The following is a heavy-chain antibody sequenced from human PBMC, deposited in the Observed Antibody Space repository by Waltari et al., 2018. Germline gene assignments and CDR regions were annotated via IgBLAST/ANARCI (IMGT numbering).Heavy chain of an antibody. CDR3: AVARGNYDVLTGFPVDS. V-gene: IGHV3-48*01. J-gene: IGHJ5*01. Sequence: EERLVQSGGGLVQPGGSLRLSCEASGFSLPNYTMNWVRQAPGKGVECFAYISETSRTTFYAYSVRGRFIISRNNAKNSLSLQMVSLRGEDTAVYYCAVARGNYDVLTGFPVDSWGQGTLVTVSS. CDR2: ISETSRTT. D-gene: IGHD3-9*01. CDR1: GFSLPNYT.